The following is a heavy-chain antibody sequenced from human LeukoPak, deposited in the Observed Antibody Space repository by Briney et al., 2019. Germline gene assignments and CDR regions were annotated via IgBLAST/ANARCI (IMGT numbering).Heavy chain of an antibody. CDR2: IKEDGSET. J-gene: IGHJ4*02. CDR1: GFIFKKYW. CDR3: AKRRATIAAAGFDY. V-gene: IGHV3-7*03. Sequence: GGSLRLSCAASGFIFKKYWMNWVRQVPGKGLECLANIKEDGSETYYADSVKGRFTISRDNPKNLLFLQINSLRAEDTAVYYCAKRRATIAAAGFDYWGQGTLVTVSS. D-gene: IGHD6-13*01.